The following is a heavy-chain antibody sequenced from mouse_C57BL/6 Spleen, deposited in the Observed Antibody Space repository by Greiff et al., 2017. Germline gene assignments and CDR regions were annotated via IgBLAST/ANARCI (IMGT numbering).Heavy chain of an antibody. Sequence: QVQLQQSGAELVKPGASVKMSCKASGYTFTSYRITWVKQRPGQGLEWIGDIYPGSGSTNYNEKFKSKDTLTVDTSSSTTYMQLSSLTSEDSAVYYCARNYYGSTYPFDYWGQGTTLTVSS. CDR2: IYPGSGST. CDR3: ARNYYGSTYPFDY. D-gene: IGHD1-1*01. CDR1: GYTFTSYR. J-gene: IGHJ2*01. V-gene: IGHV1-55*01.